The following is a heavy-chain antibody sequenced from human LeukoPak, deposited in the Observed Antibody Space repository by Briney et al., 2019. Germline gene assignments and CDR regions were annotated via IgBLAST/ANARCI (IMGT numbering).Heavy chain of an antibody. V-gene: IGHV3-30*04. CDR1: GFTFSSYA. Sequence: GGSLRLSCAASGFTFSSYAMHWVRQAPGKGLEWVAVISYDGSSKYYADSVKGRFTISRDNSKNTLYLQMNSLRAEDTAVYYCARPVYSSSWYFRDWGQGTLVTVSS. J-gene: IGHJ4*02. CDR2: ISYDGSSK. CDR3: ARPVYSSSWYFRD. D-gene: IGHD6-13*01.